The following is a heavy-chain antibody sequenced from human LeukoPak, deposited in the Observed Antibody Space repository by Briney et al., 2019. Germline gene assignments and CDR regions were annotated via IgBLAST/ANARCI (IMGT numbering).Heavy chain of an antibody. CDR2: ISGSGGST. CDR3: AKSRRITMIRGVKDWFDP. J-gene: IGHJ5*02. CDR1: GFTFSSYA. D-gene: IGHD3-10*01. V-gene: IGHV3-23*01. Sequence: GGSLRLSCAASGFTFSSYAMSWVRQAPGKGLEWVSAISGSGGSTYYADSVKGRFTISRDNSENTLYLQMNSLRAEDTAVYYCAKSRRITMIRGVKDWFDPWGQGTLVTVSS.